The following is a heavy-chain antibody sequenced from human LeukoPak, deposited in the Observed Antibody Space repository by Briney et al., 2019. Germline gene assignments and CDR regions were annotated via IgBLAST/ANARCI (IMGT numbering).Heavy chain of an antibody. D-gene: IGHD3-10*01. CDR2: ISYDGSNK. V-gene: IGHV3-30-3*02. J-gene: IGHJ3*02. CDR1: GGTFSSYA. Sequence: SCKASGGTFSSYAMHWVRQAPGKGLEWVAVISYDGSNKYYADSVKGRFTISRDNSKNTLYVQMNSLRAEDTAVYYCAKASGVPWADYAFDIWGQGTRVTVSS. CDR3: AKASGVPWADYAFDI.